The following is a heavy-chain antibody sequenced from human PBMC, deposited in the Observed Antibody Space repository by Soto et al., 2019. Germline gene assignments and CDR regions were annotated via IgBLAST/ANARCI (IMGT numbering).Heavy chain of an antibody. V-gene: IGHV1-46*01. CDR2: INPSGGST. CDR3: ARDWGTYYYGSGSYRVPRFDY. D-gene: IGHD3-10*01. J-gene: IGHJ4*02. Sequence: QVQLVQSGAEVKKPGASVKVSCKASGYTFTSYYMHWVRQAPGQGLEWMGIINPSGGSTSYAQKFQGRVTMTRDMSTSTVYMELSSLRSEDTAVYYCARDWGTYYYGSGSYRVPRFDYWGQGTLVTVSS. CDR1: GYTFTSYY.